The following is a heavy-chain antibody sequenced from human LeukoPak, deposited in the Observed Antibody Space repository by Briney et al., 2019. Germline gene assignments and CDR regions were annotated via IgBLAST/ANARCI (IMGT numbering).Heavy chain of an antibody. D-gene: IGHD6-13*01. CDR1: GYTFTSYA. V-gene: IGHV1-3*01. CDR2: TNAGNSNT. CDR3: ARVGRSSFDY. Sequence: ASVKVSCKASGYTFTSYAMHWVRQAPGQRLEWMGWTNAGNSNTKYSQKFQGRVTITRDTSASTAYMELSSLRSEDTAVYYCARVGRSSFDYWGQGTLVTVSS. J-gene: IGHJ4*02.